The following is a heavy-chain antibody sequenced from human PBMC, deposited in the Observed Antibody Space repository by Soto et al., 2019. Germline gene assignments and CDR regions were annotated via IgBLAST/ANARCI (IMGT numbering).Heavy chain of an antibody. CDR1: GFTFSDYY. J-gene: IGHJ5*02. Sequence: GGSLRLSCAASGFTFSDYYMSWIRQAPGKGLEWVSYISSSSSYTNYADSVKGRFTISRDNAKNSLYLQMNSLRAEDTAVYYCARDHLPEEWEPIDPSPRGWFDPWGQGTLVTVSS. V-gene: IGHV3-11*06. CDR3: ARDHLPEEWEPIDPSPRGWFDP. D-gene: IGHD1-26*01. CDR2: ISSSSSYT.